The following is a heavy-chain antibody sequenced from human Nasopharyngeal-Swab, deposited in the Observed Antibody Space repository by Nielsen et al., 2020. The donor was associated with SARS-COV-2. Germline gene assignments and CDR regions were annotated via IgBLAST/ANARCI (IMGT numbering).Heavy chain of an antibody. CDR1: GFTFSSYA. CDR3: ARLGGGGGNY. CDR2: ISYDGSNK. Sequence: LKISCSASGFTFSSYAMHWVRQAPGKGPEWVAVISYDGSNKYYADSVKGRFTISRDNSKNTLYLQMNSLRAEDTAVYYCARLGGGGGNYWGQGTLVTVSS. V-gene: IGHV3-30*04. J-gene: IGHJ4*02. D-gene: IGHD1-26*01.